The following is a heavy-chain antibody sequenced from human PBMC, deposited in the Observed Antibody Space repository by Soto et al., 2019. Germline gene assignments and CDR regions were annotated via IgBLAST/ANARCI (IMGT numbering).Heavy chain of an antibody. V-gene: IGHV3-15*07. Sequence: GGSLRLSCAASGFTFSNAWMNWVRQAPWKGLEWVGRIKSKTDGGTTDYAAPVKGRFTISRDDSKNTLYLQMNSLKTEDTAVYYCTVRIMITFGGVIVLDYWGQGTLVTVSS. CDR1: GFTFSNAW. CDR2: IKSKTDGGTT. J-gene: IGHJ4*02. D-gene: IGHD3-16*02. CDR3: TVRIMITFGGVIVLDY.